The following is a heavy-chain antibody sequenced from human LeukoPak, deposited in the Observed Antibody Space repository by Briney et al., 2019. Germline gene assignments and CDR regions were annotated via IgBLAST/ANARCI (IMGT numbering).Heavy chain of an antibody. D-gene: IGHD3-9*01. Sequence: HGESLQISCKGSGYSFTSYWISWVRQLPGKGLEWMGRIDPSDSYTNYSPSFQGHVTISADKSISTAYLQWSSLKASDTAMYYCARSFYDILTGYNNWFDPWGQGTLVTVSS. J-gene: IGHJ5*02. CDR2: IDPSDSYT. V-gene: IGHV5-10-1*01. CDR1: GYSFTSYW. CDR3: ARSFYDILTGYNNWFDP.